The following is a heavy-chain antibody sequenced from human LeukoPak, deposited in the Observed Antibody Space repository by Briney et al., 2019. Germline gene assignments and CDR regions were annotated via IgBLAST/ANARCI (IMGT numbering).Heavy chain of an antibody. CDR2: IYGAGAT. J-gene: IGHJ4*02. CDR1: GLTASSEY. V-gene: IGHV3-53*01. CDR3: ARLLPASRHYFDY. Sequence: GGSLRLSCAAYGLTASSEYLAWVRQAPGKGLEWISVIYGAGATYYADSVEGRFTISRDTYNNALYLQMNSLRVEDAAVYHCARLLPASRHYFDYWGRGTPVTVSS. D-gene: IGHD6-6*01.